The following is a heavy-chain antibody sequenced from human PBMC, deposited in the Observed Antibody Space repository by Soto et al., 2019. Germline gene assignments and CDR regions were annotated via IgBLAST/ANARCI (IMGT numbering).Heavy chain of an antibody. CDR1: GGSISSSSYY. D-gene: IGHD3-10*01. CDR3: ARFQYYYGSGSSSNWFDP. Sequence: QLQLQESGPGLVKPSETLSLTCTVSGGSISSSSYYWGWIRQPPGKGLEWIGSIYYSGSTYYNPSLKSRVTISVDTSKNQCSLKLSSVTAADTAVYYCARFQYYYGSGSSSNWFDPWGQGTLVTVSS. J-gene: IGHJ5*02. V-gene: IGHV4-39*01. CDR2: IYYSGST.